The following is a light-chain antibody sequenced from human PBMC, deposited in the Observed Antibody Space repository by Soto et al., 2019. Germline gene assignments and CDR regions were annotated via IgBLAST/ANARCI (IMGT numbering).Light chain of an antibody. V-gene: IGLV1-51*02. Sequence: QSVLTQPPSVSAAPGQTVTISCSGSSSNVGKNYVSWYQQLPGTAPKLVIYENIKRPSEIPDRFSGSKSGTSATLGITELQTGDEADYYCGTWDSSLSAGVFGGGTKLTVL. CDR1: SSNVGKNY. CDR2: ENI. CDR3: GTWDSSLSAGV. J-gene: IGLJ2*01.